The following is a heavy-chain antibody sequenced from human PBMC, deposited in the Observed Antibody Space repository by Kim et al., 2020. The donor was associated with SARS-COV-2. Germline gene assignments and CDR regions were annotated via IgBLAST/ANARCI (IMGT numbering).Heavy chain of an antibody. CDR2: INHSGST. V-gene: IGHV4-34*01. D-gene: IGHD3-22*01. Sequence: SETLSLTCAVYGGSFSGYYWSWIRQPPGKGLEWIGEINHSGSTNYNPSLKSRVTISVDTSKNQFSLKLSSVTAADTAVYYCARVRVRRIVVVITTYYFDYWGQGTLVTVSS. J-gene: IGHJ4*02. CDR1: GGSFSGYY. CDR3: ARVRVRRIVVVITTYYFDY.